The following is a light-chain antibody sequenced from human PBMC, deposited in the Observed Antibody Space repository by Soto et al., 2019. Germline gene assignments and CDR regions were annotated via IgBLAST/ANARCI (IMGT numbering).Light chain of an antibody. CDR1: QSVSSSY. CDR3: QQDGSSPYT. CDR2: GAS. J-gene: IGKJ2*01. Sequence: EIVLTQSPGTLSLSPGERATLSCRASQSVSSSYLAWYQPKPGQAPRLLIYGASSRATCIPDRFSGSGSGTDFTHTISRLEPEDFAVYYFQQDGSSPYTFGQGTKLEIK. V-gene: IGKV3-20*01.